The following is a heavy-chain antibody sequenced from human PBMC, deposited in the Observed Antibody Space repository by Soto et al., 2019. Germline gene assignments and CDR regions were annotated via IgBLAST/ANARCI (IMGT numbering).Heavy chain of an antibody. CDR1: GDSISSRSHY. V-gene: IGHV4-31*02. CDR3: PREGRPTAGMHESCFDP. D-gene: IGHD6-13*01. Sequence: SQTLSRTCAVSGDSISSRSHYWNWIRRVPGKGLEFIGYIFYTGATYYNPSLRGRISMSVDTSKNQFSLTLRSVTAADTAMYYCPREGRPTAGMHESCFDPQGQGRQVAISS. J-gene: IGHJ5*02. CDR2: IFYTGAT.